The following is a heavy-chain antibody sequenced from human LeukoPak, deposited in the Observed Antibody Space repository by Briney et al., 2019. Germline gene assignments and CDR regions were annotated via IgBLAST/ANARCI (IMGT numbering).Heavy chain of an antibody. CDR3: ARQYSSSSSPFDY. Sequence: PGESLRISCKSSGYSFTSYWIGWVRQMPGKGLEWMGIIYPGDSDTRYSPSFQGQVTISADKSISTAYLQWSSLKASDTAMYYCARQYSSSSSPFDYWGQGTLVTVSS. V-gene: IGHV5-51*01. CDR1: GYSFTSYW. J-gene: IGHJ4*02. CDR2: IYPGDSDT. D-gene: IGHD6-6*01.